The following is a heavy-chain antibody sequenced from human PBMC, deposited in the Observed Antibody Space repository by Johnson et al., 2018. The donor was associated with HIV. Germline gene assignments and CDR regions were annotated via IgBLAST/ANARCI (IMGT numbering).Heavy chain of an antibody. D-gene: IGHD3-10*01. J-gene: IGHJ3*02. V-gene: IGHV3-30*04. CDR3: AKEDYYGSGSYDAFDI. CDR1: GFTFTSYA. Sequence: QVQLVESGGGLVQPGGSLRLSCAASGFTFTSYAMHWVRQAPGKGLEWVAVVSYDGSNKYYADSVKGRFTISRDNSKNTLYLQMNSLRAEDTAVYYCAKEDYYGSGSYDAFDIWGQGTVVTVSS. CDR2: VSYDGSNK.